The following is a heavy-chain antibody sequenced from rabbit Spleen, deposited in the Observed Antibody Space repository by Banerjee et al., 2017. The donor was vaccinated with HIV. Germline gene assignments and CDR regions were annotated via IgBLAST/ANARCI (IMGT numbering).Heavy chain of an antibody. J-gene: IGHJ4*01. Sequence: QEQLVESGGGLVQPEGSLTLTCTASGFSFSYWICWVRQAPGKGLEWIACIDSGSSGSTYYATWAKARFTITRSTSLNTVTLQLNSLTAADTATYFCARDLAGVIGWNFNLWGPGTLVTVS. CDR3: ARDLAGVIGWNFNL. V-gene: IGHV1S45*01. CDR1: GFSFSYW. D-gene: IGHD4-1*01. CDR2: IDSGSSGST.